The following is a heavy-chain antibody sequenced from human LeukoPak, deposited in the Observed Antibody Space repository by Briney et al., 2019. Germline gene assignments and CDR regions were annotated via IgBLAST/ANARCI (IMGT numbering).Heavy chain of an antibody. D-gene: IGHD3-9*01. CDR2: ISGSGGST. V-gene: IGHV3-23*01. CDR1: GLTFSSYA. J-gene: IGHJ6*02. CDR3: AKANYDILTGYFIPREDYYYYYGMDV. Sequence: TGGSLRLSCAASGLTFSSYAMSWVRQAPGKGLEWVSAISGSGGSTYYADSVKGRFTISRDNSKNTLYLQMNSLRAEDTAVYYCAKANYDILTGYFIPREDYYYYYGMDVWGQGTTVTVSS.